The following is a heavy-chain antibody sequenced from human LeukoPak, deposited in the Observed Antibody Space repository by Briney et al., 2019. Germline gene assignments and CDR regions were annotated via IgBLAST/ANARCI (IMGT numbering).Heavy chain of an antibody. CDR1: GGSISSYY. D-gene: IGHD2/OR15-2a*01. CDR2: ISDIGSI. V-gene: IGHV4-59*08. CDR3: AGHHPRNTVDF. Sequence: PSETLSLTCTVSGGSISSYYWSWVRQPPGKGLEWIAYISDIGSINYNPSLKSRVTISLDTSKNQFSLKLSSVTAADTAVYYCAGHHPRNTVDFWGQGTLVTVSS. J-gene: IGHJ4*02.